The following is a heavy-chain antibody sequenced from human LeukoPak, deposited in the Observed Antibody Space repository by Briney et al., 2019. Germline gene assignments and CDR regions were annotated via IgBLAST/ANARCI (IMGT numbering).Heavy chain of an antibody. J-gene: IGHJ4*02. CDR1: GGSISSGGYY. CDR3: ARVNYGSATKEDY. CDR2: IYYSGSA. D-gene: IGHD3-10*01. V-gene: IGHV4-31*03. Sequence: SQTLSLTCTVSGGSISSGGYYWSWIRQHPGKGLEWIGYIYYSGSAYYNPSLKSRVTISVDTSENQFSLRLSSVTAADTAVYYCARVNYGSATKEDYWGQGTLVTVSS.